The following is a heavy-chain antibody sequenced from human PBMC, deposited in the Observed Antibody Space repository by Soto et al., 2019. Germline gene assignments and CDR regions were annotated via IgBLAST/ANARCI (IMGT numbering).Heavy chain of an antibody. V-gene: IGHV1-18*01. CDR1: GYTFTRNG. D-gene: IGHD4-4*01. CDR2: ISTNSGNT. J-gene: IGHJ4*02. CDR3: ARDKDYMLDY. Sequence: QVQLVQSGAEVKEPGASVKVSCKPSGYTFTRNGISWVRQAPGQGLEWVGWISTNSGNTDYAQKLQGRVTLTTDTSTHTAYLELRSLRSDDTAVYYCARDKDYMLDYWGQGTLVTVSS.